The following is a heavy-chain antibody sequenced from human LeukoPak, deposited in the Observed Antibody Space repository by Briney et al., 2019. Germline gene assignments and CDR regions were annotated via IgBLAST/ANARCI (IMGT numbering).Heavy chain of an antibody. Sequence: GGSLRVSCAVSGFTFSANNMHWVRQAPGKGLEWVTFIDHDGSQKFYADSVKGRFTISRDNSKNALYLHINSLRPEDTAVYYCAKDGGGGTYSFDYWGQGSLVTVSS. CDR3: AKDGGGGTYSFDY. D-gene: IGHD3-16*01. CDR1: GFTFSANN. J-gene: IGHJ4*02. CDR2: IDHDGSQK. V-gene: IGHV3-30*02.